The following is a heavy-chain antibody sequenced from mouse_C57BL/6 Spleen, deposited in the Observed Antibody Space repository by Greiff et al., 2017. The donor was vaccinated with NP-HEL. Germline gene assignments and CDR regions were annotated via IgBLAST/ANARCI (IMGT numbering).Heavy chain of an antibody. Sequence: VQLQQSGAELVMPGASVKLSCKASGYTFTSYWMHWVKQRPGQGLEWIGEIDPSDSYTNYNQKFKGKSTLTVDKSSSTAYMQLSSLTSEDSAVYYCARTGTLRYFDVWGTGTTVTVSS. V-gene: IGHV1-69*01. J-gene: IGHJ1*03. CDR3: ARTGTLRYFDV. CDR2: IDPSDSYT. D-gene: IGHD4-1*01. CDR1: GYTFTSYW.